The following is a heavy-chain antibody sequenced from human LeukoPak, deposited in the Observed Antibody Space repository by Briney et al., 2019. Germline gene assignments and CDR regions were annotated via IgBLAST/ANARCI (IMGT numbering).Heavy chain of an antibody. CDR1: GFTFSSYD. V-gene: IGHV3-48*03. Sequence: GGSLRLSCAASGFTFSSYDMNWVRQAPGKGLEWVSYISSSGTTIYYADSVKGRFTISRDNAKNSLYLQMNSPRAEDTAVYYCARMYSSGLFDYWGQGTLVTVSS. J-gene: IGHJ4*02. D-gene: IGHD6-19*01. CDR2: ISSSGTTI. CDR3: ARMYSSGLFDY.